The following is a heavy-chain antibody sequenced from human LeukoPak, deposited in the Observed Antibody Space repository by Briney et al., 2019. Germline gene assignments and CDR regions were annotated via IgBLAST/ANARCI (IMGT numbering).Heavy chain of an antibody. V-gene: IGHV3-21*01. Sequence: GGSLRLSCAASGFTFSSYSMNWVRQAPGKGLEWVSSISSSSSYIYYADSVKGRFTISRDNAKNSLYLQMNSLRAEDTAEYYCARDGKLLLYYWGQGTLVTVSS. CDR2: ISSSSSYI. D-gene: IGHD3-22*01. J-gene: IGHJ4*02. CDR3: ARDGKLLLYY. CDR1: GFTFSSYS.